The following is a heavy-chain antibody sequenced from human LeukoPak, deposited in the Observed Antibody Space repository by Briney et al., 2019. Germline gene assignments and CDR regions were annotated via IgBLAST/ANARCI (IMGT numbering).Heavy chain of an antibody. Sequence: SETLSLTCTVPGGSFNTHYWNWIRQPPGKGLEWIGYISYSGTTNYNPSLKSRVTISVDTSKNEFSLKLNSVTAADTAVYYCARDPIAHPYWFFDLWGRGTLVTVSS. J-gene: IGHJ2*01. V-gene: IGHV4-59*11. CDR1: GGSFNTHY. CDR2: ISYSGTT. D-gene: IGHD2-21*01. CDR3: ARDPIAHPYWFFDL.